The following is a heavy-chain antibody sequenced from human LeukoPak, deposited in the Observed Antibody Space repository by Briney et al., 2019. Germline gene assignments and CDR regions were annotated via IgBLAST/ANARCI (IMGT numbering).Heavy chain of an antibody. CDR1: GFTFSSYA. V-gene: IGHV3-23*01. D-gene: IGHD6-19*01. CDR3: AKGRARSSGWYDY. CDR2: ISGSGGST. J-gene: IGHJ4*02. Sequence: PGGSLRLSCAASGFTFSSYAMSWVRQAPGKGLEWVSAISGSGGSTYYADSVKGRFTISRDNSKTTLYLQMNSLRAEDTAVYYCAKGRARSSGWYDYWGQGTLVTVSS.